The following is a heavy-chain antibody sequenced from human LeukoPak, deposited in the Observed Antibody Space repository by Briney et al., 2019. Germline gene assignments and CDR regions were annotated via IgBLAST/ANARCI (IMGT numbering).Heavy chain of an antibody. J-gene: IGHJ4*02. D-gene: IGHD1-26*01. V-gene: IGHV4-59*01. CDR3: TSKNQFSLKLSSVTAADTAVYYCAKFLMTAVTTGFGS. CDR1: GGSISSYY. CDR2: IYYSGST. Sequence: SETLSLTCTVSGGSISSYYWSWIRQPPGKGLEWIGYIYYSGSTNYNPSLKSRVTISVDTSKNSGSTNYNPSLKSRVTISVDTSKNQFSLKLSSVTAADTAVYYCAKFLMTAVTTGFGSWGQGTLVTVSS.